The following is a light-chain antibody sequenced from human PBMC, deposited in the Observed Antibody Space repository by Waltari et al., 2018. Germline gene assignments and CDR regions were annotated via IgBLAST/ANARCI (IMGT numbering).Light chain of an antibody. Sequence: QSALTQPPSASGSPGQSVTISCTGTSSDVGGYNYVSWYQQHPGKAPKLMIYEVSKRPSGVPDRFSGSKSGNTASLTVSGLQAEDAADYYCSSFAGSNMVLFGGGTKLTVL. J-gene: IGLJ2*01. V-gene: IGLV2-8*01. CDR2: EVS. CDR1: SSDVGGYNY. CDR3: SSFAGSNMVL.